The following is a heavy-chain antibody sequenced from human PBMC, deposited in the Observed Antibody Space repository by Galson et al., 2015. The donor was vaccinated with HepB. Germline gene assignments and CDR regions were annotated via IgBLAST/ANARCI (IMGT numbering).Heavy chain of an antibody. CDR3: AIYYYGSGSYDWFDP. CDR1: GGSFSGYY. CDR2: INHSGST. Sequence: TLSLTCAVYGGSFSGYYWSWIRQPPGKGLEWIGEINHSGSTNYNPSLKSRVTISVDTSKNQFSLKLSSVTAADTAVYYCAIYYYGSGSYDWFDPWGQGTLVTVSS. D-gene: IGHD3-10*01. J-gene: IGHJ5*02. V-gene: IGHV4-34*01.